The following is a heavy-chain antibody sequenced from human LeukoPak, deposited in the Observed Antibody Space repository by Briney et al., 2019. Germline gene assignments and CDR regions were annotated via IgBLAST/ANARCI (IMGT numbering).Heavy chain of an antibody. V-gene: IGHV4-61*02. CDR2: IYTSGST. Sequence: SQTLSLTCTVSGNSLSSGDYYWSWLRQPAGKGLEWIGRIYTSGSTTYNPSLKSRVTISGDTSENHFSLRLSSVTAADTAVYYCARASYSYDISGWVPFDYWGQGTLVTVSS. CDR3: ARASYSYDISGWVPFDY. CDR1: GNSLSSGDYY. J-gene: IGHJ4*02. D-gene: IGHD3-22*01.